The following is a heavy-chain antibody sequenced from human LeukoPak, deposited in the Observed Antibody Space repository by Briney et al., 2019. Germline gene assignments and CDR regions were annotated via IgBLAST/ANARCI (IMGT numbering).Heavy chain of an antibody. CDR2: IINSGVT. CDR1: GDSISDYH. J-gene: IGHJ4*02. Sequence: PSETLSLTCTVSGDSISDYHWSWIRQPAGKGLEWIGRIINSGVTNYHPSLNSRVTISVDRSKNQFSLRLTSVTAADTAVYYCGTSEVGSSSYESYDYWGQGTQVTVSA. CDR3: GTSEVGSSSYESYDY. V-gene: IGHV4-4*07. D-gene: IGHD1-26*01.